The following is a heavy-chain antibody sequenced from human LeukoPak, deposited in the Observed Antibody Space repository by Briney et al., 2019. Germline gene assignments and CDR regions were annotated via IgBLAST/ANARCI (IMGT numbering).Heavy chain of an antibody. V-gene: IGHV3-53*01. J-gene: IGHJ4*02. CDR3: ARMSIYDFWSGYGPYYFDY. Sequence: GGSLRLSCAASGFSFSSNYMSWVRQAPGKGLEWVSVINSGGSTYYADSVKGRFTISRDNSKNTLYLQMNSLRAEDTAVYYCARMSIYDFWSGYGPYYFDYWGQGTLVTVSS. CDR2: INSGGST. D-gene: IGHD3-3*01. CDR1: GFSFSSNY.